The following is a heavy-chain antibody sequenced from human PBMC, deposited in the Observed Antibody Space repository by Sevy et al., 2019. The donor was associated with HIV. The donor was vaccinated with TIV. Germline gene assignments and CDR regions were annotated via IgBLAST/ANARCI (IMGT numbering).Heavy chain of an antibody. V-gene: IGHV3-7*04. CDR3: ARGDYYDSSGFYIDAFDV. D-gene: IGHD3-22*01. Sequence: GGSLRLSCTASGFTFSSYWMSWVRQAPGRGLEWVANIKPDGREGYYVDSVKGRFTISRDNAKNSLYLQMNSLRAGDTAVYYCARGDYYDSSGFYIDAFDVWGPGTMVTVSS. CDR2: IKPDGREG. J-gene: IGHJ3*01. CDR1: GFTFSSYW.